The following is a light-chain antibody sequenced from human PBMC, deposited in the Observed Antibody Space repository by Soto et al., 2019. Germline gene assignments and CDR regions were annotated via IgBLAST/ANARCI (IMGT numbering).Light chain of an antibody. V-gene: IGKV3-20*01. CDR3: QQYGRSVG. CDR2: EAS. J-gene: IGKJ1*01. Sequence: EIVLTQSPGTLSLSPGERLTLSCRTSQSLSTRSLAWYQQKPGQAPSLLIYEASTRAPGTPDRFSGSGSGTDFTLTVSRLEPEDFAVYYCQQYGRSVGFGQGTKVHI. CDR1: QSLSTRS.